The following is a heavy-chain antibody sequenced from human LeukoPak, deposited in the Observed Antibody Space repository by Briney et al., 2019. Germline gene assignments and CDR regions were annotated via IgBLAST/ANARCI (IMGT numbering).Heavy chain of an antibody. CDR2: IIPIFGTA. Sequence: SVKVSCKASGGTFSSYAISWVRQAPGQGLEWMGGIIPIFGTANYAQKFQGRVTVTADESTSTAYMELSSLRSEDTAVYYCARESVRGVVFDYWGQGTLVTVSS. CDR3: ARESVRGVVFDY. V-gene: IGHV1-69*13. D-gene: IGHD3-10*02. J-gene: IGHJ4*02. CDR1: GGTFSSYA.